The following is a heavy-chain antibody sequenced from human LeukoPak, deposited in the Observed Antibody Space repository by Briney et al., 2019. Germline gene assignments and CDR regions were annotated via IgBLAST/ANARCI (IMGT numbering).Heavy chain of an antibody. CDR2: INTNTGNP. D-gene: IGHD1-26*01. Sequence: ASVKVSCKASGYSFTSYGMNWVRQAPGQGLEWMGWINTNTGNPTYAQGFTGRFAFSLDTSVSTTYLQINNLEAEDTAVYYCAKAGTVGTTRDIDYWGQGTLVTVSS. CDR1: GYSFTSYG. V-gene: IGHV7-4-1*02. CDR3: AKAGTVGTTRDIDY. J-gene: IGHJ4*02.